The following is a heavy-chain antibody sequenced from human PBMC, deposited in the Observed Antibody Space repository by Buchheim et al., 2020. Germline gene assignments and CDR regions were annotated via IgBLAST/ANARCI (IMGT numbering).Heavy chain of an antibody. J-gene: IGHJ6*02. CDR3: ARDKSIAARPVYYYGMDV. D-gene: IGHD6-6*01. CDR1: GFTFSSYG. Sequence: VQLVESGGGVVQPGRSLRLSCAASGFTFSSYGMHWVRQAPGKGLEWVAVIWYDGSNKYYADSVKGRFTISRDNSKNTLYLQMNSLRAEDTAVYYCARDKSIAARPVYYYGMDVWGQGTT. CDR2: IWYDGSNK. V-gene: IGHV3-33*01.